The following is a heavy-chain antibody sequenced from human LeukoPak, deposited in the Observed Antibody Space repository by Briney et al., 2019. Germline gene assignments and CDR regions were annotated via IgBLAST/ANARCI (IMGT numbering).Heavy chain of an antibody. CDR3: PRGVHTGYSTSCCDF. J-gene: IGHJ4*02. Sequence: GGSLRLSCAASGINFSDSEMNWVRQAPGKGLEWVSYISSSGTTIYYAGSVKGRFTISRDNAKNSLYLQMNSLRAEDTAVYYCPRGVHTGYSTSCCDFWGQETLVSVS. D-gene: IGHD3/OR15-3a*01. CDR1: GINFSDSE. CDR2: ISSSGTTI. V-gene: IGHV3-48*03.